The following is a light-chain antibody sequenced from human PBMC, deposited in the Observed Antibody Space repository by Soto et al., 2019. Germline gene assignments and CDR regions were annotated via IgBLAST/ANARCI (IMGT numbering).Light chain of an antibody. CDR3: QQYNSYSWT. CDR2: DAS. Sequence: DIQMTQSPSTLSASVGDRVTITCRASQSISSWLAWYQQKPGKAPKLLIYDASSLESGVPSRFSGSGSGTEFTLTISSLQPDDFATYYCQQYNSYSWTFGQGTKVEF. V-gene: IGKV1-5*01. CDR1: QSISSW. J-gene: IGKJ1*01.